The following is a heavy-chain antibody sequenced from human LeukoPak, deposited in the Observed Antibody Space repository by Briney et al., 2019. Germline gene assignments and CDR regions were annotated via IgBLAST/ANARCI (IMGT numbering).Heavy chain of an antibody. CDR3: ARDSIAARRGFDY. CDR2: INHSGST. J-gene: IGHJ4*02. D-gene: IGHD6-6*01. V-gene: IGHV4-34*01. Sequence: SETLSLTCAVYGGSFSGYYWSWIRQPPGKGLGWIGEINHSGSTNYNPSLKSRVTISVDTSKNQFSLKLSSVTAADTAVYYCARDSIAARRGFDYWGQGTLVTVSS. CDR1: GGSFSGYY.